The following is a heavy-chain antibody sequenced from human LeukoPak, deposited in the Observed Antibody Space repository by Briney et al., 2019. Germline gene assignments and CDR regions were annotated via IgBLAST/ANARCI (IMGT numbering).Heavy chain of an antibody. CDR3: ARWFFPLDSSSNYMDV. Sequence: GESLKISCKGSGYSFTSYWIGWVRQMPGKGLEWMGIIYPGDSDTRYSPSFQGQVTISADKSLSTAYLQWSSLKASDTAMYYCARWFFPLDSSSNYMDVWGKGTTVTISS. CDR1: GYSFTSYW. CDR2: IYPGDSDT. J-gene: IGHJ6*03. V-gene: IGHV5-51*01. D-gene: IGHD3-22*01.